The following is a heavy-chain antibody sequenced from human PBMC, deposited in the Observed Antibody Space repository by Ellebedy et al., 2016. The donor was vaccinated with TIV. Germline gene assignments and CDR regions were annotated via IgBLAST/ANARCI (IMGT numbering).Heavy chain of an antibody. CDR3: VTRITRNY. CDR1: GFAFSSDA. D-gene: IGHD3-10*01. CDR2: IIDTGVIT. V-gene: IGHV3-23*01. J-gene: IGHJ4*02. Sequence: GESPKISCATSGFAFSSDAMSWGRQAPGKGLEWVSAIIDTGVITKYADSMTGRFTISRDNYKNTLYLQMNSLRAEDTAVYYCVTRITRNYWGQGTLVTVSS.